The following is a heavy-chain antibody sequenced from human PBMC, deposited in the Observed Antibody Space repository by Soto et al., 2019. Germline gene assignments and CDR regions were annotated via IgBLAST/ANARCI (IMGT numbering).Heavy chain of an antibody. Sequence: VGSLRLSCAASGFTFSSYGMHWVRQAPGKGLEWVAVISYDGSNKYYADSVKGRFTISRDNSKNTLYLQMNSLRAEDTAVYYCAKASIFGVVINTSGPMDVWGQGTTVTVSS. V-gene: IGHV3-30*18. CDR1: GFTFSSYG. D-gene: IGHD3-3*01. J-gene: IGHJ6*02. CDR2: ISYDGSNK. CDR3: AKASIFGVVINTSGPMDV.